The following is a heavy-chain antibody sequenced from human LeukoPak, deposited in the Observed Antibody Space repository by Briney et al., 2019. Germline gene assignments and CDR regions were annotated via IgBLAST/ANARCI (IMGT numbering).Heavy chain of an antibody. Sequence: GGSLRLSCAASEFTFSTYLMTWVRQAPGKGLEWVANIKQDGSEKYYADSVRGRFTTSRDNGKKSLYLQMNSLRVEDTAVYYCAGERPSSSWYDFWGQGTLVTVSS. V-gene: IGHV3-7*01. CDR1: EFTFSTYL. CDR2: IKQDGSEK. CDR3: AGERPSSSWYDF. J-gene: IGHJ5*01. D-gene: IGHD6-13*01.